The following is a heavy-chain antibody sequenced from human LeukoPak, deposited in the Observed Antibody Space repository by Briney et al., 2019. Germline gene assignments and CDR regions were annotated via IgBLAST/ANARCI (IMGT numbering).Heavy chain of an antibody. J-gene: IGHJ4*02. V-gene: IGHV1-46*01. D-gene: IGHD4-17*01. CDR1: GYTFTNYY. CDR3: ARANGDYVGDFDY. Sequence: ASVKVSCKASGYTFTNYYMHWVRQAPGQGLEWMGIINPSGGSTSYAQKFQGRVTMTRDTSTSTVYMELSSLRSEDTAVYYCARANGDYVGDFDYWGQGTLVTVS. CDR2: INPSGGST.